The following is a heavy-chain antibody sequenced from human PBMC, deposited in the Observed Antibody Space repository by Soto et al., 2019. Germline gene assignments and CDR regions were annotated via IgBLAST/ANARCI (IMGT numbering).Heavy chain of an antibody. V-gene: IGHV1-69*01. Sequence: QVQLVQSGAEVKKPGSSVKVSCKASGGTFSSYAINWVRQAPGQGLEWMGGIIPIFGTANYAQKFQGRVTITADESTSTAYMALSSVRSEDTDVYYCARPVEMATISRSYLFYWGQGTLVTVSS. CDR2: IIPIFGTA. J-gene: IGHJ4*02. CDR3: ARPVEMATISRSYLFY. D-gene: IGHD5-12*01. CDR1: GGTFSSYA.